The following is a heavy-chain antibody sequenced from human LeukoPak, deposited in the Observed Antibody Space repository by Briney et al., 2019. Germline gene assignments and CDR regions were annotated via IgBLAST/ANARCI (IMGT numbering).Heavy chain of an antibody. CDR3: AKDKAHSSGGLLDY. J-gene: IGHJ4*02. V-gene: IGHV3-9*01. CDR1: GFTFDDYA. Sequence: GGSLRLSCAASGFTFDDYAMPWVRQAPGKGLEWVSGISWNSGSIGYADSVKGRFTISRDNAKNSLYLQMNSLRAEDTALYYCAKDKAHSSGGLLDYWGQGTLVTVSS. D-gene: IGHD6-19*01. CDR2: ISWNSGSI.